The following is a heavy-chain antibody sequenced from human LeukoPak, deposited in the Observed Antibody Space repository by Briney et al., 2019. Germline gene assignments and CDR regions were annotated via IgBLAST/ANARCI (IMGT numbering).Heavy chain of an antibody. CDR2: ISGSGGST. D-gene: IGHD6-19*01. Sequence: PGGSLRLSCVVSGFIFSDHDVNWVRQAPGKGLEWVSAISGSGGSTYYADSVKGRFTISRDNSKNTLCLQMNSLRAEDTAVYYCAKVPYSSGWDYWGQGTLVTVSS. V-gene: IGHV3-23*01. J-gene: IGHJ4*02. CDR3: AKVPYSSGWDY. CDR1: GFIFSDHD.